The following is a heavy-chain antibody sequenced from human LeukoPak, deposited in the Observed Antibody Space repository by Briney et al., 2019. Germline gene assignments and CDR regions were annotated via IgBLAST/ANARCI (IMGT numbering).Heavy chain of an antibody. CDR1: GYTLTELS. J-gene: IGHJ4*02. D-gene: IGHD5-24*01. CDR2: FDPEDGET. V-gene: IGHV1-24*01. Sequence: ASVKVSCKVSGYTLTELSMHWVRQAPGKGLEWMGGFDPEDGETIYAQKFQGRVTVTEDTSTDTAYMELSSLRSEDTAVYYCATVLRDGYNLPFDYWGQGTPVTVSS. CDR3: ATVLRDGYNLPFDY.